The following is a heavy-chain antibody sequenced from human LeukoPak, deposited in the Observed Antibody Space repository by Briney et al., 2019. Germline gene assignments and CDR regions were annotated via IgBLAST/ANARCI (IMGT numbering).Heavy chain of an antibody. J-gene: IGHJ6*02. CDR2: IIPIFGTA. CDR1: GGTFSSYA. CDR3: ARSEYYYDSSGLQSYYYGMDV. V-gene: IGHV1-69*13. Sequence: GASVKVSCKASGGTFSSYAISWVRQAPGQGLEWMGGIIPIFGTANYAQKFRGRVTITADESTSTAYMELSSLRSEDTAVYYCARSEYYYDSSGLQSYYYGMDVWGQGTTVTVSS. D-gene: IGHD3-22*01.